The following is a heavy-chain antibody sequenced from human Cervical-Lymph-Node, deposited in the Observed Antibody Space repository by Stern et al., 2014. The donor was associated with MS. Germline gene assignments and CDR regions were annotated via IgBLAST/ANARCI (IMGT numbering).Heavy chain of an antibody. D-gene: IGHD1-26*01. CDR2: IHASGST. Sequence: VQLVESGPGLVKPSQTLSLTCTVSGGSISSSGYYWSWIRQPADKGLEWIGRIHASGSTYYNPSLKSRVPISMDTAKNQFSLPLTSVTAADTAVYYCATTRWDLFTWNWFDPWGQGTLVTVSS. CDR1: GGSISSSGYY. J-gene: IGHJ5*02. CDR3: ATTRWDLFTWNWFDP. V-gene: IGHV4-61*02.